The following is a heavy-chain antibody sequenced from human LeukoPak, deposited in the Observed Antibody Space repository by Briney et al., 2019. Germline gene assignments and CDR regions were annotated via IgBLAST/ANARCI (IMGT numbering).Heavy chain of an antibody. D-gene: IGHD4-17*01. Sequence: SVDVSCKASGGPFSSYAISWVRQAPGQGLEWMGGIIPIFGTANYPQKFQGRVTITADESTSTAYMELSSLRSEDTAGYYCARTTVTPFDYWGQGTLVTVSS. CDR3: ARTTVTPFDY. V-gene: IGHV1-69*13. CDR1: GGPFSSYA. J-gene: IGHJ4*02. CDR2: IIPIFGTA.